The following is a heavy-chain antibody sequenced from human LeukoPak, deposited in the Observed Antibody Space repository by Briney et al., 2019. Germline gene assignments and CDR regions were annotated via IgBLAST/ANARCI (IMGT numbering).Heavy chain of an antibody. CDR2: IRYDGSNK. V-gene: IGHV3-30*02. J-gene: IGHJ4*02. CDR3: STYRQVLLPLES. Sequence: PGNGLKWVAFIRYDGSNKYYAASVKGRFTIPRDNSKRTLTLQLNSLIAEDTAIHYFSTYRQVLLPLESWGQGSVVSVSS. D-gene: IGHD2-8*02.